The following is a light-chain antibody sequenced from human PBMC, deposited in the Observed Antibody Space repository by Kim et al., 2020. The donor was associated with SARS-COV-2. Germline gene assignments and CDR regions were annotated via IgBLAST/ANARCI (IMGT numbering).Light chain of an antibody. Sequence: QSVTISCTGTRSDVGGYNYVSWYQQHPGKAPKLMIYEVSKRPSGVPDRFSGSKSGNTASLTVSGLQADDEADYYCSSYAGSNNFDVFGAGTKVTVL. CDR2: EVS. CDR1: RSDVGGYNY. V-gene: IGLV2-8*01. CDR3: SSYAGSNNFDV. J-gene: IGLJ1*01.